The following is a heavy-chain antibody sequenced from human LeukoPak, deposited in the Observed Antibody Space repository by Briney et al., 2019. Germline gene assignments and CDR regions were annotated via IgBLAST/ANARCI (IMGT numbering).Heavy chain of an antibody. CDR2: ISGSGGST. D-gene: IGHD6-19*01. CDR1: GFTFSSYA. J-gene: IGHJ4*02. Sequence: PGGSLRLSCAASGFTFSSYAMGWVRQFPGKGLEWVSAISGSGGSTYYADSVRGRFTISRDNSKNTQHLQMNSLRAEDTALYYCAKGPLIEVAGTTWHYWGQGTLVTVSS. CDR3: AKGPLIEVAGTTWHY. V-gene: IGHV3-23*01.